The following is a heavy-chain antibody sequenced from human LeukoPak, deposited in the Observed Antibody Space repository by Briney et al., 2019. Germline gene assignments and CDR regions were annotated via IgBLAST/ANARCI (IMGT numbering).Heavy chain of an antibody. Sequence: GASVKVSCKASGYTFTGYYIHWVRQAPGQGLEWMAWINPNNGGTNYAQKFQDRVTMTRDTSISTAYMELSRLRSDDTAVYYCARDDSSGWSIYDYWGQGTLVTVSS. V-gene: IGHV1-2*02. CDR1: GYTFTGYY. CDR2: INPNNGGT. CDR3: ARDDSSGWSIYDY. D-gene: IGHD6-19*01. J-gene: IGHJ4*02.